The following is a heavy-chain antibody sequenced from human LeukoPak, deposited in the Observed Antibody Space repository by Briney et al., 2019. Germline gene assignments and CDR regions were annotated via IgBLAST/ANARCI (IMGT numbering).Heavy chain of an antibody. J-gene: IGHJ3*02. D-gene: IGHD2-21*02. CDR1: GGSISSYY. Sequence: PSETPSLTCTVSGGSISSYYWSWLRQPPGKGLEYIGYTHYSGSTNYNPSLKSRVTISLDTSGNQFSLKLSSVTAADTAVYYCASGYCGGACQLGGVDMWGQGTMVTVSS. CDR3: ASGYCGGACQLGGVDM. V-gene: IGHV4-59*01. CDR2: THYSGST.